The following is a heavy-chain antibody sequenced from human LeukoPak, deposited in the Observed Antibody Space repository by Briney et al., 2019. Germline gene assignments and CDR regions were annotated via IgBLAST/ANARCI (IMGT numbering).Heavy chain of an antibody. D-gene: IGHD3-9*01. CDR3: ERDQTYDILTGYSDNWFDP. V-gene: IGHV1-2*02. J-gene: IGHJ5*02. Sequence: ASVKVSCTASGYTFTGYYMHWVRQAPGQGLEWMGWINPNSGGTNYAQKFQGRVTMTRDTSISTAYMELSRLRSDDTAVYYCERDQTYDILTGYSDNWFDPWGQGTLVTVSS. CDR2: INPNSGGT. CDR1: GYTFTGYY.